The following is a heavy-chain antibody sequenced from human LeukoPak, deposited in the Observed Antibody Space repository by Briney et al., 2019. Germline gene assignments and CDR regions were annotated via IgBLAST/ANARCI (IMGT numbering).Heavy chain of an antibody. D-gene: IGHD5-18*01. Sequence: AASVKVSCKASGYTFTSYYMHWVRQAPGQGLEWMGWINPHSGGTNYAHKFQGRVTMTRDTSISTAYMELSSLRSDDTAVYCCAREGGSSYGYAYHWGQGTLVTVSS. CDR2: INPHSGGT. CDR3: AREGGSSYGYAYH. CDR1: GYTFTSYY. V-gene: IGHV1-2*07. J-gene: IGHJ5*02.